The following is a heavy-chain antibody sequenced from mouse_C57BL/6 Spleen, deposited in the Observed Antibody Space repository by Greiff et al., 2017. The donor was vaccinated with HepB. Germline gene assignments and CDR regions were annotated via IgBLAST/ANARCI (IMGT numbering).Heavy chain of an antibody. CDR1: GYTFTSYW. V-gene: IGHV1-69*01. CDR3: ARKEDYPHYYAMDY. CDR2: IDPSDSYT. D-gene: IGHD2-4*01. Sequence: QVQLQQPGAELVMPGASVKLSCKASGYTFTSYWMHWVKQRPGQGLEWIGEIDPSDSYTNYNQKFKGKSTLTVDKSSSTAYMQLSSLTSEDSAVYYCARKEDYPHYYAMDYWGQGTSVTVSS. J-gene: IGHJ4*01.